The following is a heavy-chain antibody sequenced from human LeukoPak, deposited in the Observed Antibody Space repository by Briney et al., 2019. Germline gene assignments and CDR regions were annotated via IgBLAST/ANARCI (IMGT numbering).Heavy chain of an antibody. CDR2: ISGSGGST. D-gene: IGHD1-7*01. Sequence: GGSLRLSRAASGFTFSSYAMSWVRQAPGKGLEWVSAISGSGGSTYYADSVKGRFTISRDNSKNTLYLQMNSLRAEDTAVYYCARVQNWNLVGLDYWGQGTLVTVSS. CDR3: ARVQNWNLVGLDY. CDR1: GFTFSSYA. J-gene: IGHJ4*02. V-gene: IGHV3-23*01.